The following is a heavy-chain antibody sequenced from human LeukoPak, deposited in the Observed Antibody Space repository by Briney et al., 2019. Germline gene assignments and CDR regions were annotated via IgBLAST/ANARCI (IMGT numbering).Heavy chain of an antibody. V-gene: IGHV3-66*01. CDR3: ARESCGSTSCYYHFDY. J-gene: IGHJ4*02. D-gene: IGHD2-2*01. Sequence: GGSLRLSCAASGVTVSSNYMSWVRQAPGEGLEWVSVIYSGGNTYYADSVKGRFTISRDNSKNTLYLQMNSLRAEDTAVYYCARESCGSTSCYYHFDYWGQGTLVTVSS. CDR2: IYSGGNT. CDR1: GVTVSSNY.